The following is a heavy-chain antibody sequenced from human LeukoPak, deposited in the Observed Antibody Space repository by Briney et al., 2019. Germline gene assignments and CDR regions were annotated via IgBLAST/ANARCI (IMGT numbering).Heavy chain of an antibody. D-gene: IGHD1-26*01. CDR1: GGSISSGDYY. CDR3: ARGSGGSYPGYNWFDP. J-gene: IGHJ5*02. CDR2: IYYSGST. V-gene: IGHV4-30-4*08. Sequence: PSETLSLTCTVSGGSISSGDYYWSWIRQPPGKGLEWIGYIYYSGSTYYNPSLKCRVTISVDTSKNQFSLKLSSVTAADTAVYYCARGSGGSYPGYNWFDPWGQGTLVTVSS.